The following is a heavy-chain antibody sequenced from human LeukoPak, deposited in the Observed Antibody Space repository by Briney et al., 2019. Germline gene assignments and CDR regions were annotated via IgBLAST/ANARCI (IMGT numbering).Heavy chain of an antibody. J-gene: IGHJ5*02. Sequence: GGSLRLSCAASGFTFSSYSMNWVRQAPGKGLEWVSSISSSSSYIYYADSVKGRFTISRDNAKNSLYLQMNSLRAEDTAVYYCARGKGTNWFDPWGQGTLVTVSS. CDR2: ISSSSSYI. CDR3: ARGKGTNWFDP. V-gene: IGHV3-21*01. CDR1: GFTFSSYS.